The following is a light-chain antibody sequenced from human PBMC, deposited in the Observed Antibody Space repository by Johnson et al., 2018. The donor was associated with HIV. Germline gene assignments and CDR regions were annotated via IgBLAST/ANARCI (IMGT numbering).Light chain of an antibody. V-gene: IGLV1-51*01. CDR3: ATWDTSLRGRFV. CDR2: DNS. Sequence: QSVLTQPPSVSAAPGQKVTISCSGSSSKIGNKYVSWYQQFPGTAPKVLIYDNSKRPSGIPDRFSGSTSGTSATLVITGLQTGDEADYHCATWDTSLRGRFVFGPGTKVTVL. CDR1: SSKIGNKY. J-gene: IGLJ1*01.